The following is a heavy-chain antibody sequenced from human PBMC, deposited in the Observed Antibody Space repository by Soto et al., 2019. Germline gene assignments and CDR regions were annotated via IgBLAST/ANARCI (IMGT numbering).Heavy chain of an antibody. CDR2: IKEDGSLK. Sequence: DVQLVESGRGLVQPGGSLRLSCAASGFYITNYWMTWVRQAPGKGPEWVANIKEDGSLKFYVDSVRGRFTISRDNAKNSVYLGMSRLRAEDTAVYYCVRDSYTAHWHTAGEDYWGQGTLVTVSS. D-gene: IGHD2-2*02. CDR3: VRDSYTAHWHTAGEDY. J-gene: IGHJ4*02. CDR1: GFYITNYW. V-gene: IGHV3-7*01.